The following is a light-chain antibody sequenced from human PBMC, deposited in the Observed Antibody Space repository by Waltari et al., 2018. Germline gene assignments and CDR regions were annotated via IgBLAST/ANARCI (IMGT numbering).Light chain of an antibody. J-gene: IGKJ3*01. CDR3: QKYNSAPLT. Sequence: DIQMTQSPSSLSASVGDRVTITCRASQAISNNLAWYQQKPGKFPKLLIYVASILQSGVPSRFSGSGSGTDFTLTISSLQPEDVATYYCQKYNSAPLTFGPGTKVDIK. V-gene: IGKV1-27*01. CDR1: QAISNN. CDR2: VAS.